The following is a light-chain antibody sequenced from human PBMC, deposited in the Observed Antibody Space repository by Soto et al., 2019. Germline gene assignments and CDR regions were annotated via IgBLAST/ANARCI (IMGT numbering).Light chain of an antibody. CDR1: SSVVGGYNY. Sequence: LTQPASVSGSPGQSITISCTGTSSVVGGYNYVSWYQQHPGKAPKLMIYDVSNRPSGVSNRFSGSKSGNTASLTISGLQAEDEADYYCSSHTSGSTRVFGTGTKVTVL. CDR3: SSHTSGSTRV. V-gene: IGLV2-14*01. CDR2: DVS. J-gene: IGLJ1*01.